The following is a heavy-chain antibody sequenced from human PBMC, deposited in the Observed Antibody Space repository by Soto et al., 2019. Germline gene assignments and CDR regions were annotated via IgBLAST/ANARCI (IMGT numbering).Heavy chain of an antibody. CDR3: ARHPDYSNGINWFDP. J-gene: IGHJ5*02. V-gene: IGHV4-59*08. CDR1: GGSISSYY. CDR2: IYYSGST. Sequence: ETLSLTCTVSGGSISSYYWSWIRQPPGKGLEWIGYIYYSGSTNYNPSLKSRVTISVDTSKNQFSLKLSSVTAADTAVYYCARHPDYSNGINWFDPWGQGTLVTVSS. D-gene: IGHD4-4*01.